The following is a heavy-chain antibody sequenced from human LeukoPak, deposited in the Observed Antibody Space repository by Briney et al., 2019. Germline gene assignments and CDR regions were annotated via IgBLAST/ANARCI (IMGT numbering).Heavy chain of an antibody. CDR1: GGTFSSYA. Sequence: ASVKVSCKASGGTFSSYAISWVRQAPGQGLEWMGGIIPIFGTANYAQKFQGRVTITTDESTSTAYMELSSLRSEDTAVYYCASAYYYDSRWDAFDIWGQGTMVTVSS. V-gene: IGHV1-69*05. D-gene: IGHD3-10*01. J-gene: IGHJ3*02. CDR3: ASAYYYDSRWDAFDI. CDR2: IIPIFGTA.